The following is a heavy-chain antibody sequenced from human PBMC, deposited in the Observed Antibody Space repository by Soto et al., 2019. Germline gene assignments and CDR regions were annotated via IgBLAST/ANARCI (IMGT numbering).Heavy chain of an antibody. Sequence: SETLSLTCTVSGGSISSYYWSWIRQPPGKGLEWIGYIYYNGSTNYNPSLKSRVTISVDTSKNQFSLKLSSVTAADTAVYYCARLVVIPNYYYGMDVWGQGTTVTVS. D-gene: IGHD3-22*01. V-gene: IGHV4-59*01. CDR3: ARLVVIPNYYYGMDV. CDR2: IYYNGST. J-gene: IGHJ6*02. CDR1: GGSISSYY.